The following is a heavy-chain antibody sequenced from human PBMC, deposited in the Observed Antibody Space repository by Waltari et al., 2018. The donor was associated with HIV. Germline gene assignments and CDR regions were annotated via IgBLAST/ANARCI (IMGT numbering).Heavy chain of an antibody. Sequence: QVQLHESGPGLVRPSETLSLTCAVSGYSMTGGDYWGWVGQPPGQGLEWIGSIYHSERGSSYYNPSLKSRVTMSADTSKNRFSLKLSSMTAADTAVYYCARQKGFQQLIILYQFDYWGQGIPVTVSS. J-gene: IGHJ4*02. D-gene: IGHD2-8*01. CDR2: IYHSERGSS. V-gene: IGHV4-38-2*01. CDR3: ARQKGFQQLIILYQFDY. CDR1: GYSMTGGDY.